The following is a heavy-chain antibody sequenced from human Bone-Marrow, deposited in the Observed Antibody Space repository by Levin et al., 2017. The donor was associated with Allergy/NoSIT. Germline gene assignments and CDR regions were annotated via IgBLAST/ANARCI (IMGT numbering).Heavy chain of an antibody. CDR2: IIPIFGTA. CDR1: GGTFSSYA. CDR3: ARRGRDYGGNSAGLYYYGMDV. Sequence: ASVKVSCKASGGTFSSYAISWVRQAPGQGLEWMGGIIPIFGTANYAQKFQGRVTITADESTSTAYMELSSLRSEDTAVYYCARRGRDYGGNSAGLYYYGMDVWGQGTTVTVSS. D-gene: IGHD4-23*01. J-gene: IGHJ6*02. V-gene: IGHV1-69*13.